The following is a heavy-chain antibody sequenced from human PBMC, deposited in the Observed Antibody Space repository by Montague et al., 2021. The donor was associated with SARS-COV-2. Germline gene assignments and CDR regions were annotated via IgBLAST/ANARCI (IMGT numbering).Heavy chain of an antibody. J-gene: IGHJ4*02. Sequence: SETLSLTCSVSGVSISSSGCYWCWVRQPPGEVLEWVGSFHYRGSSNYNPSLKSRVTMAVDTSKSSFSLRLRSVTGADTAVYYWRRGITKWWEVARWGQGILVTVSS. CDR3: RRGITKWWEVAR. CDR2: FHYRGSS. V-gene: IGHV4-39*02. CDR1: GVSISSSGCY. D-gene: IGHD2-15*01.